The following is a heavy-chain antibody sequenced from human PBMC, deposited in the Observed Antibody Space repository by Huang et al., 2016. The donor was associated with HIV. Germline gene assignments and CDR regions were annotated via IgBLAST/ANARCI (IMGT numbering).Heavy chain of an antibody. CDR3: ARLPTPSYYDTWSLSPVEEDFFYFNMDL. CDR2: INTAGPA. D-gene: IGHD3-3*01. J-gene: IGHJ6*03. Sequence: QVRLEQWGEGVVKPSDTLSLTCAVYGASFTTYFWSWIRQSPVKGLQWIGEINTAGPANSNPVLQSRVIRSVDTPKNQFSLSLRDMTAADAAIYYCARLPTPSYYDTWSLSPVEEDFFYFNMDLWGRGTPVIVSS. V-gene: IGHV4-34*02. CDR1: GASFTTYF.